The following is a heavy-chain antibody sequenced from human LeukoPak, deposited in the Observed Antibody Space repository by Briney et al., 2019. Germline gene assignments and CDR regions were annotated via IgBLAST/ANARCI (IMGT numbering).Heavy chain of an antibody. D-gene: IGHD3-3*01. CDR3: ARDTPYYDFWSGYYTGYVGWSDP. CDR1: GFTFSSYS. J-gene: IGHJ5*02. CDR2: ISSSSSYI. V-gene: IGHV3-21*01. Sequence: GGSLRLCCAASGFTFSSYSMNWVRQAPGKGLEWVSSISSSSSYIYYADSVKGRFTISRDNAKNSLYLQMNSLRAEDTAVYYCARDTPYYDFWSGYYTGYVGWSDPWGQGTLVTVSS.